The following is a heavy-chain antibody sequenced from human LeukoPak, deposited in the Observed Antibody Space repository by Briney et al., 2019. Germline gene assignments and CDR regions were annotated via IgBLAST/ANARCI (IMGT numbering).Heavy chain of an antibody. CDR2: IYHSGST. J-gene: IGHJ4*02. CDR3: ARLRGGLRILSRNGYYFDY. Sequence: NPSETLSLTCAVSGGSISSSNWWSWVRQPPGKGLEWIGEIYHSGSTNYNPSLKSRVTISVDKSKNQFSLKLSSVTAADTAVYYCARLRGGLRILSRNGYYFDYWGQGTLVTVSS. D-gene: IGHD6-25*01. V-gene: IGHV4-4*02. CDR1: GGSISSSNW.